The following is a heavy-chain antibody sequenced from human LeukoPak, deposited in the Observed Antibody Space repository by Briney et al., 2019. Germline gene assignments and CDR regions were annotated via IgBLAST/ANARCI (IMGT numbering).Heavy chain of an antibody. CDR3: AKGTSGYSCGYVDY. CDR2: ISGSGGST. J-gene: IGHJ4*02. V-gene: IGHV3-23*01. Sequence: PGGSLELSCETSGITFSNYAMSWVRQAPGKGLEWVSAISGSGGSTYYADSVKGRFTISRDNSKNTLYLQMNSLRAEDTAVYYCAKGTSGYSCGYVDYWGQGTLVTVSS. D-gene: IGHD5-18*01. CDR1: GITFSNYA.